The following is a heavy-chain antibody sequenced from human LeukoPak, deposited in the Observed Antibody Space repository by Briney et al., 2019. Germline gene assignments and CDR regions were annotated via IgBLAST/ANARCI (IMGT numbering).Heavy chain of an antibody. CDR1: GFTFSTYW. V-gene: IGHV3-7*03. Sequence: PGGSLRLSCAASGFTFSTYWMSWVRQAPGKGLELVANIKQDGSEKYYVDSVKGRFTISRDNAKNSLYLQVNSLRAEDTAVYYCANVRGHDYWGQGTLVTVSS. CDR2: IKQDGSEK. D-gene: IGHD3-10*01. J-gene: IGHJ4*02. CDR3: ANVRGHDY.